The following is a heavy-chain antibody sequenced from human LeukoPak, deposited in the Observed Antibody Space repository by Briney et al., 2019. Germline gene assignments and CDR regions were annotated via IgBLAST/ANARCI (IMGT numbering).Heavy chain of an antibody. J-gene: IGHJ4*02. CDR1: GYTFTSYD. V-gene: IGHV1-8*01. Sequence: GASVKVSCKASGYTFTSYDINWVRQATGQGLEWMGWMNPNSGNTGYAQKFQGRVTMTRNTSISTAYMELSSLRSEDTAVYYCARKGHRRITIFGVVRYYFDYWGQGTLVTVSS. CDR2: MNPNSGNT. D-gene: IGHD3-3*01. CDR3: ARKGHRRITIFGVVRYYFDY.